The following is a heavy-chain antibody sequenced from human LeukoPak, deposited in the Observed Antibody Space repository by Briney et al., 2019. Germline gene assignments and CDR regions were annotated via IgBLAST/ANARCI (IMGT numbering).Heavy chain of an antibody. D-gene: IGHD2-15*01. J-gene: IGHJ4*02. V-gene: IGHV3-23*01. CDR3: VKLTRGYCSGGSCYSDY. CDR1: GFTFGSYA. Sequence: GGSLRLSCAASGFTFGSYAMSWVRQAPGKGLEWVSAISDSGITTYYADSVKGRFTISRDNSKNTLYLQMNSLRAEDTAVYYCVKLTRGYCSGGSCYSDYWGQGTLVTVSS. CDR2: ISDSGITT.